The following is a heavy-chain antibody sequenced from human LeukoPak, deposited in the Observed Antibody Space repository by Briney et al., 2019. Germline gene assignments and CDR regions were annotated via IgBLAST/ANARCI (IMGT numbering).Heavy chain of an antibody. V-gene: IGHV4-39*07. Sequence: SETLSLTFTVSGGFISSNSAYWSWIRQPPGKPLEWIGNIYYSGTTYYNPSLQSRVTMSIDTSNNQSSLKLTSGTAADTAVYYCGAESERWLVRSWGEGTRVTVSS. D-gene: IGHD6-19*01. CDR3: GAESERWLVRS. CDR2: IYYSGTT. J-gene: IGHJ4*02. CDR1: GGFISSNSAY.